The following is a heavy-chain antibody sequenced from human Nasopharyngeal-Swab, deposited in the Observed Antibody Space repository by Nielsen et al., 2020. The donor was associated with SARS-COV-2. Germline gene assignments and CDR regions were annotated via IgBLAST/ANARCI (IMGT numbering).Heavy chain of an antibody. CDR2: IRSKPNNYAT. J-gene: IGHJ3*02. D-gene: IGHD1-26*01. Sequence: GESLKISCAASGFTFIGSAIHWVRQASGKGLEWVGRIRSKPNNYATAYAASVKGRFTFSRDDSKNTAYLQMNSLKTEDTAVYFCARINPASGSYYDAIDIWGQGTMVTVYS. CDR1: GFTFIGSA. CDR3: ARINPASGSYYDAIDI. V-gene: IGHV3-73*01.